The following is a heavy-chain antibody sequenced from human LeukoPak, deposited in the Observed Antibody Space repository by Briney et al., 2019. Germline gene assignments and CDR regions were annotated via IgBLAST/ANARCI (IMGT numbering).Heavy chain of an antibody. CDR3: ARWELYSGFYYIDY. D-gene: IGHD1-26*01. CDR2: IKPDGSLI. J-gene: IGHJ4*02. V-gene: IGHV3-7*01. CDR1: GFTFSSYW. Sequence: GGSLRLSCAASGFTFSSYWMTWVRQGPGKGLEWVANIKPDGSLIYYVDSVKGRFTISRDNAKNSLYLQMNSLRAEDTAVYYCARWELYSGFYYIDYWGQGTLATVSS.